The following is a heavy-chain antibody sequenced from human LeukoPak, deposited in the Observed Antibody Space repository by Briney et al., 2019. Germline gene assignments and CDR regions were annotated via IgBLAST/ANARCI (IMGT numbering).Heavy chain of an antibody. D-gene: IGHD1/OR15-1a*01. J-gene: IGHJ5*02. CDR3: ARGTTEGFDP. V-gene: IGHV1-46*01. Sequence: ASVNVSCKQSGYTFTPYYMHWVQQAPGQPREWMGIINPSGGSTTYAQNFQGRVTMTRDTSTSTVYMELSSLRSDDTAVYYCARGTTEGFDPWGQGTLVTVSS. CDR1: GYTFTPYY. CDR2: INPSGGST.